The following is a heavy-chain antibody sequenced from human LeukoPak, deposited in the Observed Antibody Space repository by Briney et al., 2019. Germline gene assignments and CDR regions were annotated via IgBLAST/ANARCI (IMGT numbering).Heavy chain of an antibody. J-gene: IGHJ4*02. D-gene: IGHD1-26*01. V-gene: IGHV3-30-3*01. Sequence: GGSLRLSCAASGFTFRSYAMHWVRQAQGKGLEWVGVISYDGSKQFYADSVKGRFTISRDNSKNTLNLQMNRLRAEDTAVYYCARDETGTYRRWGYFGYWGQGTLVTVSS. CDR2: ISYDGSKQ. CDR3: ARDETGTYRRWGYFGY. CDR1: GFTFRSYA.